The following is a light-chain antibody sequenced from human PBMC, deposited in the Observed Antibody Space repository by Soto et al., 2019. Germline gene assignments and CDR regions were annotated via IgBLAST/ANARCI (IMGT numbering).Light chain of an antibody. CDR1: QSVLYSSNNKDY. CDR3: QQYYYSPIT. J-gene: IGKJ5*01. Sequence: DIVMTQSPDSLAVSLGERATINCKSSQSVLYSSNNKDYLAWYQQKPGQPPKLLIYWASTRESGVPDRFSGSGSRTDSTLTISSLQAENVAVYYIQQYYYSPITFGQGTRLEIK. V-gene: IGKV4-1*01. CDR2: WAS.